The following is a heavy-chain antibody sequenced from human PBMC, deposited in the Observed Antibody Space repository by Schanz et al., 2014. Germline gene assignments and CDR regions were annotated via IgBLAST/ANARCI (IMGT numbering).Heavy chain of an antibody. CDR2: ISSSSSTR. J-gene: IGHJ3*02. V-gene: IGHV3-48*01. CDR1: GFTFSSYS. D-gene: IGHD3-10*01. CDR3: AKGRFGELSAFDI. Sequence: VRLVESGGGLVQPGGSLRLSCAASGFTFSSYSMNWVRQAPGKGLEWVSYISSSSSTRYYADSVKGRFTISRDNSKSTLYVEMNSLRVEDTAVYYCAKGRFGELSAFDIWGQGTMVTVSS.